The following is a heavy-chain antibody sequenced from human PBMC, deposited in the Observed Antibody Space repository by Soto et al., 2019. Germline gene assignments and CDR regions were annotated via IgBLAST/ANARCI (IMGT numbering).Heavy chain of an antibody. D-gene: IGHD3-9*01. CDR2: ISGSGATT. Sequence: EVQLLESGGGLVQPGGSLRLSCAASGFTFSSYAMTWVRQAPGKGLEWVSGISGSGATTSYEDSVKGRFTVSRDNSKNTLYLQMNSLRVEDTAVYHCAKLRYFDWSAYNWFEYWGQGTPVTVSS. J-gene: IGHJ5*01. V-gene: IGHV3-23*01. CDR1: GFTFSSYA. CDR3: AKLRYFDWSAYNWFEY.